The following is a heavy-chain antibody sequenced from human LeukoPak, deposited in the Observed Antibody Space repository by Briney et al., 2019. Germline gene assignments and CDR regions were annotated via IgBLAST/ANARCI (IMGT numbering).Heavy chain of an antibody. J-gene: IGHJ4*02. CDR3: AKVEMGATWAN. CDR2: ISSSSSYI. CDR1: GFTFSSYS. Sequence: GGSLRLSCAASGFTFSSYSMNWVRQAPGKGLEWVSSISSSSSYIYYADSVKGRFTISRDNSKNTLYLQMNSLRAEDTAVYYCAKVEMGATWANWGQGTLVTVSS. D-gene: IGHD1-26*01. V-gene: IGHV3-21*01.